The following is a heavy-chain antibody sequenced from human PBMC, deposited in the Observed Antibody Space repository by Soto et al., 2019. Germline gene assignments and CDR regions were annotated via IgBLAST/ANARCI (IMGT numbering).Heavy chain of an antibody. Sequence: QVQLVQSGAEVKKPGASVKVSCKASGYTFTSYGISWVRQAPGQGLEWMGWISAYNGNTNYAQKRQGRVTMTTDTSTSTAYMELRSLRSDDTAVYYCARAPPALYGDYDSFYYYYGMDVWGQGTTVTVSS. CDR3: ARAPPALYGDYDSFYYYYGMDV. D-gene: IGHD4-17*01. CDR2: ISAYNGNT. V-gene: IGHV1-18*01. CDR1: GYTFTSYG. J-gene: IGHJ6*02.